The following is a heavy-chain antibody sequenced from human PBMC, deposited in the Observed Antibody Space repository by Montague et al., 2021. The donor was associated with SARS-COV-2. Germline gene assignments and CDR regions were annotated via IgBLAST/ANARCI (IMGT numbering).Heavy chain of an antibody. Sequence: SLRLSCAASGFRFGNYWMSWVRQAPGKGLEWVANINQDGSEKYYVGSVRGRFTISRDNARNSLFLQMDSLRADDTAVYYCAKGGPLIWSKPDYWGQGTLVAVSS. J-gene: IGHJ4*02. D-gene: IGHD4/OR15-4a*01. CDR3: AKGGPLIWSKPDY. V-gene: IGHV3-7*01. CDR1: GFRFGNYW. CDR2: INQDGSEK.